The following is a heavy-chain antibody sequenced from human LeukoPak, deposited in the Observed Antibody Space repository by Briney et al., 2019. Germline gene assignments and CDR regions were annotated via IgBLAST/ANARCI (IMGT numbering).Heavy chain of an antibody. CDR2: IYYSGST. CDR1: GGSISSGSYY. D-gene: IGHD6-6*01. V-gene: IGHV4-39*07. Sequence: PSETLSLTCTVSGGSISSGSYYWGWIRQPPGKGLEWIGSIYYSGSTYYNASLKSRVTISVDTSKNQFSLKLSSVTAADTAVYYCARSTALEYSSSFFRQYYYMDVWGKGTTVTVSS. CDR3: ARSTALEYSSSFFRQYYYMDV. J-gene: IGHJ6*03.